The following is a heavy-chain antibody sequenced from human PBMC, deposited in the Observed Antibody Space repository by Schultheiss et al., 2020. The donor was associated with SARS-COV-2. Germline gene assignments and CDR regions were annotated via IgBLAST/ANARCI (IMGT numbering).Heavy chain of an antibody. V-gene: IGHV3-30*03. J-gene: IGHJ1*01. D-gene: IGHD2-21*01. Sequence: GGSLRLSCAASGFTHSDDGMHWVRRAPGKGLEWVAVISYDGSNKYYADSVKGRFTISRDNSKNTLYLQMNSLRAEDTAVYYCARDYCGGCFQHWGQGTLVTVSS. CDR2: ISYDGSNK. CDR1: GFTHSDDG. CDR3: ARDYCGGCFQH.